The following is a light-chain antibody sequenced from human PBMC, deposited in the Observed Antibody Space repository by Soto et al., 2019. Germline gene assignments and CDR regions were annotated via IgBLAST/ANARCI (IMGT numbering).Light chain of an antibody. CDR1: TSNIGSNT. V-gene: IGLV1-44*01. CDR2: GND. Sequence: QSALRQPPSASGTPGQRGTISCSGSTSNIGSNTVNWYQQLPGTAPRLLIYGNDQRPPGVPDRFSGSKSGTSASLAISGLRSEDEADYYCGAWDGSLNALFVFGTGTRSPS. CDR3: GAWDGSLNALFV. J-gene: IGLJ1*01.